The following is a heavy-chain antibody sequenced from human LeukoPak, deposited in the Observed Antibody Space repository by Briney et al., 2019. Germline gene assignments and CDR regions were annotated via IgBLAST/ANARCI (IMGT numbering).Heavy chain of an antibody. Sequence: GGSLRLSCAASGFTFSSYAMSWVRQAPGKGLEWVSAISGSGGSTYYADSVKGRFTISRDNSKNTLYLQMNSLRAEDTAVYYCAKGGAITITTYYFDYWGQGTLVTVSS. J-gene: IGHJ4*02. V-gene: IGHV3-23*01. CDR3: AKGGAITITTYYFDY. CDR2: ISGSGGST. CDR1: GFTFSSYA. D-gene: IGHD3-9*01.